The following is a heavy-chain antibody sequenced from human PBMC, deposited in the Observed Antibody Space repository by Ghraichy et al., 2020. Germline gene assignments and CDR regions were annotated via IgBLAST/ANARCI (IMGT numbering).Heavy chain of an antibody. CDR3: SRRIAVAGRAYYGMDV. D-gene: IGHD6-19*01. CDR2: IYPGDSDT. CDR1: GYSFTSYW. V-gene: IGHV5-51*01. J-gene: IGHJ6*02. Sequence: GESLNISCKGSGYSFTSYWIGWVRQMPGKGLEWMGIIYPGDSDTRYSPSFQGPVTISADKSISTAYLQWSSLKVSDTAIYYCSRRIAVAGRAYYGMDVWGQGTTVTVSS.